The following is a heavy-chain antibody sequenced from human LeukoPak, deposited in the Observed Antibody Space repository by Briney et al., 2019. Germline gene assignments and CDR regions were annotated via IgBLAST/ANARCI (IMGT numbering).Heavy chain of an antibody. D-gene: IGHD1-26*01. V-gene: IGHV3-23*01. CDR3: AKYGPQDSGSSHFDY. J-gene: IGHJ4*02. Sequence: GGSLRLSCAASGFTFSSFAMSWVRQAPGKGLEWVSAISGSGGSTYYADSVKGRFTISRGNSKNTLYLQMNSLRAEDTAVYYCAKYGPQDSGSSHFDYWGQGALVTVSS. CDR2: ISGSGGST. CDR1: GFTFSSFA.